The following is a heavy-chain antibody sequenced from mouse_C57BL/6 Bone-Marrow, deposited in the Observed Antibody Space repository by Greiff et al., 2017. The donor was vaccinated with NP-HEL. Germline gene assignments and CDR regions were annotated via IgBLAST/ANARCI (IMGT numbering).Heavy chain of an antibody. V-gene: IGHV1-22*01. Sequence: EVKLQQSGPELVKPGASVKMSCKASGYTFTDYNMHWVKQSHGKSLEWIGYINPNNGGTSYNQKFKGKATLTVNKSSSTAYMELRSLTSEDSAVYYCASPVYYGSSYDAMDYWGQGTSVTVSS. CDR1: GYTFTDYN. D-gene: IGHD1-1*01. CDR2: INPNNGGT. CDR3: ASPVYYGSSYDAMDY. J-gene: IGHJ4*01.